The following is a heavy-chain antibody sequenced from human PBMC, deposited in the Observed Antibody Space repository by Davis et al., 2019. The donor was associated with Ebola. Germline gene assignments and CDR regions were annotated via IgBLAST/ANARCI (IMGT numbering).Heavy chain of an antibody. D-gene: IGHD3-10*01. CDR1: GYTFTNSG. CDR2: ISAYNGNT. V-gene: IGHV1-18*01. CDR3: VRDRKDGSGTYYNN. J-gene: IGHJ4*02. Sequence: ASVKVSCKASGYTFTNSGIGWVRQAPGQGLEWMGWISAYNGNTNYAQKLQGRVTMTTDTSTSTAYMELRSLRSDDTAVYYCVRDRKDGSGTYYNNWGQGTLVTVSS.